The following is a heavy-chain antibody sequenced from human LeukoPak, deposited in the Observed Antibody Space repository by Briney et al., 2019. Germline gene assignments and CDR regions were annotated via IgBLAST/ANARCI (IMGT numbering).Heavy chain of an antibody. CDR3: ARVNYYYYYMDV. Sequence: SETLSLTCAVYGGSFSGYYWSWIRQPAGKGLEWIGRIYISGGTNYNPSLKSRVAMSVDTSKNQFSLKLSSVTAADTAVYYCARVNYYYYYMDVWGKGTTVTISS. CDR2: IYISGGT. CDR1: GGSFSGYY. J-gene: IGHJ6*03. V-gene: IGHV4-59*10.